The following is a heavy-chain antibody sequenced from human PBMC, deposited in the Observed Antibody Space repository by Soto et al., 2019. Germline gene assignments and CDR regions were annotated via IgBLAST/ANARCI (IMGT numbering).Heavy chain of an antibody. V-gene: IGHV1-69*01. CDR1: GGTFSSYA. CDR2: IIPIFDTA. J-gene: IGHJ3*02. CDR3: ARDYYDSSGYYSKDAFDI. Sequence: QVQLVQSGAEVKKPGSSVKVSCKASGGTFSSYAISWVRQAPGQGLEWMGGIIPIFDTANYAQKFQGRVTITADESTSTAYMELSSLRSEDTAVYYCARDYYDSSGYYSKDAFDIWGQGTMVTVSS. D-gene: IGHD3-22*01.